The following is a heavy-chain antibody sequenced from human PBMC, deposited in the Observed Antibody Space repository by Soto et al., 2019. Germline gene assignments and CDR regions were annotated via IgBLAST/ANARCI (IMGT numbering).Heavy chain of an antibody. J-gene: IGHJ3*02. D-gene: IGHD6-19*01. CDR2: INSDGSST. CDR1: GFTFSSYW. Sequence: PGGSLRLSCAASGFTFSSYWMHWVRQAPGKGQEWVSRINSDGSSTSYADSVKGLFTISRDNAKNTLYLQMNSLRAKDTAVYFCARAYPRLGRPLVAFDIWGQGTMVTVSS. CDR3: ARAYPRLGRPLVAFDI. V-gene: IGHV3-74*01.